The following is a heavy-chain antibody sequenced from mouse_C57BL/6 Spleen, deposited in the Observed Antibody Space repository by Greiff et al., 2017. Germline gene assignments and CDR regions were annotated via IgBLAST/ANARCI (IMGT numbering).Heavy chain of an antibody. J-gene: IGHJ4*01. V-gene: IGHV6-6*01. CDR3: TRPGNYYAMDY. CDR1: GFTFSDAW. Sequence: EVHLVESGGGLVQPGGSMTLSCAASGFTFSDAWMDWVRQSPEKGLEWVAEIRNKANNHATYYAESVKGRFTISRDDSKSSVYLQMNSLRAEDTGIYYCTRPGNYYAMDYWGQGTSVTVSS. CDR2: IRNKANNHAT.